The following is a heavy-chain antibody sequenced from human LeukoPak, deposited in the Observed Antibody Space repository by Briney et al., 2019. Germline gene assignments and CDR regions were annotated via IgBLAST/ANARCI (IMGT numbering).Heavy chain of an antibody. V-gene: IGHV1-18*01. Sequence: ASVKVSCMASGYTFTSYGISWVRQAPGQGLEWMGWISAYNGNTNYAQKLQGRVTMTTDTSTSTAYMGLRSLRSDDTAVYYCARDEVVGATWADLGDWGQGTLVTVST. D-gene: IGHD1-26*01. CDR2: ISAYNGNT. J-gene: IGHJ4*02. CDR1: GYTFTSYG. CDR3: ARDEVVGATWADLGD.